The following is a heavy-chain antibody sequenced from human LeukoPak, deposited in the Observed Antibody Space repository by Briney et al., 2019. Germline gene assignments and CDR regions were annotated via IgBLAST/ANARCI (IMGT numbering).Heavy chain of an antibody. V-gene: IGHV2-5*01. Sequence: SGPTLGNPTQALTLTCTFSGFSLSTSGEGGGWSRQPPEKALEWLALIYWNDDKRYSPSLKSRLTIPKDTSKNQVVLTMTNMDPVDTATYYCAEMATIYYYFDYWGQGTLVTVSS. J-gene: IGHJ4*02. D-gene: IGHD5-24*01. CDR1: GFSLSTSGEG. CDR2: IYWNDDK. CDR3: AEMATIYYYFDY.